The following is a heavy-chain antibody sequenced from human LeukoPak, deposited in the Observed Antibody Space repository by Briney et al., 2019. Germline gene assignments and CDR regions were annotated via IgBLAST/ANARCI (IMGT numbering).Heavy chain of an antibody. CDR3: ARVGTVKNLKQDY. V-gene: IGHV3-74*01. Sequence: PGGSLRLSCAASGFTFSSYWMRWVRQAPGKGLVWVSRINSDGSSTSYADSVKGRFTISRDNAKNTLYLQMNSLRAEDTAVYYCARVGTVKNLKQDYWGQGTLVTVSS. J-gene: IGHJ4*02. CDR1: GFTFSSYW. CDR2: INSDGSST. D-gene: IGHD4-17*01.